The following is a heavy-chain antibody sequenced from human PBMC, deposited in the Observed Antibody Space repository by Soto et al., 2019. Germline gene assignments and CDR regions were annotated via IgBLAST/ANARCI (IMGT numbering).Heavy chain of an antibody. CDR1: GESLRDYY. CDR3: ARGAGGYDYVWGSYRPFDF. D-gene: IGHD3-16*02. J-gene: IGHJ4*02. Sequence: QVQLQQWGAGLLKPSETLSLTCAVYGESLRDYYWSWIRHPPGKGLEWIGEINYSGSTNYSPSLKSRVSISVDTSKNQFSLKVTSVTAADTAVYYCARGAGGYDYVWGSYRPFDFWGQGTLVTVSS. CDR2: INYSGST. V-gene: IGHV4-34*01.